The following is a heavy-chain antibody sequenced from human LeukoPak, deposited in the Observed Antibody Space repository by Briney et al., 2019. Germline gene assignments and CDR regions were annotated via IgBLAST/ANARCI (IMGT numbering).Heavy chain of an antibody. V-gene: IGHV3-43*01. CDR1: GFTFDDYT. J-gene: IGHJ4*02. D-gene: IGHD3-10*01. CDR2: ISWDGGST. CDR3: AKANYYGSGSSEYYFDY. Sequence: QSGGSLRLSCAASGFTFDDYTMPWVRQAPGKGLEWVSLISWDGGSTYYADSVKGRFTISRDNSKNSLYLQMNSLRTEDTALYYCAKANYYGSGSSEYYFDYWGQGTLVTVSS.